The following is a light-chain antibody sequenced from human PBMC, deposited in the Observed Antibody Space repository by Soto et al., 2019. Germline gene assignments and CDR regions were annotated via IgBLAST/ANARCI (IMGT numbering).Light chain of an antibody. CDR2: EVN. CDR1: SSDVGAYNR. V-gene: IGLV2-18*01. CDR3: SLYTSSSTVA. Sequence: QSALTQPPSVSASPGQSVTIPCTATSSDVGAYNRVSWYQQYPGTPPKLMISEVNNRPSGVPDRFSGSKSGNTASLTISGLQAEDEADYYCSLYTSSSTVAFGVGPKLTV. J-gene: IGLJ2*01.